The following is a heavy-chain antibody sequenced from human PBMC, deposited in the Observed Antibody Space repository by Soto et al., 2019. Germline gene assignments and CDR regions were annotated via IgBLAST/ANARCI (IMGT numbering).Heavy chain of an antibody. CDR1: GGSISSGDYY. CDR2: IYYSGST. CDR3: ARVTPVPYYYGSGSPYNWFDP. J-gene: IGHJ5*02. D-gene: IGHD3-10*01. Sequence: SETLSLTCTVSGGSISSGDYYWSWIRQPPGKGLEWIGYIYYSGSTYYNPSLKSRVTISVDTSKNQFSLKLSSVTAADTAVYYCARVTPVPYYYGSGSPYNWFDPWGQGTLVTVSS. V-gene: IGHV4-30-4*01.